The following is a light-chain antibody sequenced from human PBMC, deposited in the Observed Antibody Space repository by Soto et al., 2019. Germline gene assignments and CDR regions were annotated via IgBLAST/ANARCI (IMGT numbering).Light chain of an antibody. CDR1: QIITSTS. Sequence: EIFLTQSPGTLSLSLWEIATLSCRASQIITSTSLAWYQQKPGQAPRLLIYGAFTRATSIPDRFSGSESGTDFTLTISRLEPEDFVVYYCQQYDKSPFTFGQGTRLEIK. J-gene: IGKJ5*01. CDR3: QQYDKSPFT. CDR2: GAF. V-gene: IGKV3-20*01.